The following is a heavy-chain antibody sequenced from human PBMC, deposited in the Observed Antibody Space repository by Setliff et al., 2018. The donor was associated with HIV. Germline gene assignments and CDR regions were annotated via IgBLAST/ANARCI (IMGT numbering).Heavy chain of an antibody. CDR2: INHSGST. CDR3: VRGVQSPPHYSYYYMDV. V-gene: IGHV4-34*01. J-gene: IGHJ6*03. CDR1: GESFSGYY. Sequence: SETLSLTCAVYGESFSGYYWNWIRQPPGKGLEWIGEINHSGSTKYNPSLKSRVTISVDTSKNQFSLKLSSVTAADTAVYYCVRGVQSPPHYSYYYMDVWGEGTMVTVSS.